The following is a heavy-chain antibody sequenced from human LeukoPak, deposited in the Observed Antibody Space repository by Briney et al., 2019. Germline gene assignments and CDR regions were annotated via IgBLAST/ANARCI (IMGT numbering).Heavy chain of an antibody. Sequence: PGGSLRLSCEASGFTFSSYAMSWVRQAPGKGLEWVSYISSTSNTIHYADSVKGRFTISRDNAKNSLYLQMNSLRDEDTAVYFCARTRVEFDYWGQGTLVTVSS. J-gene: IGHJ4*02. CDR3: ARTRVEFDY. CDR1: GFTFSSYA. CDR2: ISSTSNTI. D-gene: IGHD3-10*01. V-gene: IGHV3-48*02.